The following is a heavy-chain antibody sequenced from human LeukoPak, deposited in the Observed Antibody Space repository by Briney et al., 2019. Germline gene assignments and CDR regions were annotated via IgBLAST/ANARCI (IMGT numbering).Heavy chain of an antibody. CDR3: ARDLRYYGSGSYYNHGVLYYYYGMDV. CDR2: IYYNGST. J-gene: IGHJ6*04. D-gene: IGHD3-10*01. Sequence: SQTLSLTCTVSGGSISSGGYYWSWIRQRPGKGLEWIGYIYYNGSTNYNPSLKSRVTISVDTSKNQFSLKLSSVTAADTAVYYCARDLRYYGSGSYYNHGVLYYYYGMDVWGKGTTVTVSS. CDR1: GGSISSGGYY. V-gene: IGHV4-31*03.